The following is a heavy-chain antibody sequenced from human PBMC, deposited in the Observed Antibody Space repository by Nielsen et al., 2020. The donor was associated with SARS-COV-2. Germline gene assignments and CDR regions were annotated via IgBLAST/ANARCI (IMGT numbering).Heavy chain of an antibody. V-gene: IGHV1-69*01. CDR2: IIPIFGTA. J-gene: IGHJ6*02. D-gene: IGHD5-18*01. CDR3: ARDRDTAMVMYYYYGMDV. Sequence: WVRQALGQGLEWMGGIIPIFGTANYAQKFQGRVTITADESTSTAYMELSSLRSEDTAVYYCARDRDTAMVMYYYYGMDVWGQGTTVTVSS.